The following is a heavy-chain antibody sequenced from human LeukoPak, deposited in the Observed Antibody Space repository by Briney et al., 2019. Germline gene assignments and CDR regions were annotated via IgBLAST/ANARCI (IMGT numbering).Heavy chain of an antibody. Sequence: GGSLRLSRAASGFTFSSYSMNWVRQAPGKGLEWVSYISSSSSTIYYADSVKGRFTISRDNAKNSLYLQMNSLRDEDTAVYYCARDGGVRYYYDSSGPAGYFQHWGQGTLVTVSS. CDR2: ISSSSSTI. CDR3: ARDGGVRYYYDSSGPAGYFQH. D-gene: IGHD3-22*01. CDR1: GFTFSSYS. J-gene: IGHJ1*01. V-gene: IGHV3-48*02.